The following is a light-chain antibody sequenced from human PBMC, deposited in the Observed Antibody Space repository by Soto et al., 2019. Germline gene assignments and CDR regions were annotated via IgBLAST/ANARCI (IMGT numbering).Light chain of an antibody. CDR3: QEYNNWPIT. CDR2: GAS. CDR1: QSVSSN. J-gene: IGKJ5*01. Sequence: EILMTQSPATLPVSPGERATLSCRASQSVSSNLEWYQQKPGQAPRLLIYGASTRATGIPARFSGSGSGTEFTLTISSLQSEDFEVYYCQEYNNWPITFGQGTRLEIK. V-gene: IGKV3-15*01.